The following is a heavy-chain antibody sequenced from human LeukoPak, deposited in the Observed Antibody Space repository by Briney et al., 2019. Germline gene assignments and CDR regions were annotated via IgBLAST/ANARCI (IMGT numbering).Heavy chain of an antibody. CDR1: GFTFSSYA. Sequence: PGGSLRLSCAASGFTFSSYAMSWVRQAPGRGLEWVSAISGSGGSTYYADSVKGRFTISRDNSKNTLYLQMNSLRAEDTAVYYCAKKSSSRGSIAAAGWGQGTLVTVSS. CDR3: AKKSSSRGSIAAAG. CDR2: ISGSGGST. J-gene: IGHJ4*02. D-gene: IGHD6-13*01. V-gene: IGHV3-23*01.